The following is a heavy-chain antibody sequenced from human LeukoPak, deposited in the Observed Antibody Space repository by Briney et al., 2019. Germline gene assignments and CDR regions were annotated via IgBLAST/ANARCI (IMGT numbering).Heavy chain of an antibody. CDR2: IYHSGST. J-gene: IGHJ4*02. CDR1: GGSISSGGYY. D-gene: IGHD3-22*01. V-gene: IGHV4-30-2*01. CDR3: ARGGWLSTLDY. Sequence: PSETLSLTCTVSGGSISSGGYYWSWIRQPPGKGLEWIGYIYHSGSTYYNPSLKSRVTISVDRSKNQFSLKLSSVTAADTAVYYCARGGWLSTLDYWGQGTLVTVSS.